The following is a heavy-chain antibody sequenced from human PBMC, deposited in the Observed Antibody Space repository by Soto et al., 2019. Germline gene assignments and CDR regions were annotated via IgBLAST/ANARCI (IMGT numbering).Heavy chain of an antibody. Sequence: SETLSLTCTVSGGSISSGDYYWSWIRQPPGKGLEWIGYIYYSGSTYYNPSLKSRVTISVDTSKNQFSLKLSSVTAADTAVYYCARDIAARPPWFDYWGQGTLVTVSS. CDR2: IYYSGST. CDR1: GGSISSGDYY. D-gene: IGHD6-6*01. CDR3: ARDIAARPPWFDY. V-gene: IGHV4-30-4*01. J-gene: IGHJ4*02.